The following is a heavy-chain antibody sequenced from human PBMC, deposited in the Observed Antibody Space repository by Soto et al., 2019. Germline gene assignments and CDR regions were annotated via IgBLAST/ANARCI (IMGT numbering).Heavy chain of an antibody. CDR3: AREASVLIPAAQPSRFDS. D-gene: IGHD2-2*01. V-gene: IGHV1-18*01. Sequence: VASVKVSCKGFGYSFMKYGINWVRQAPGQGLEWLGWISPYSGYTHSAQKFHGRLTLTTDTAASTAYMELRILRSADTALYYCAREASVLIPAAQPSRFDSWGQGTLVTVSS. J-gene: IGHJ4*02. CDR2: ISPYSGYT. CDR1: GYSFMKYG.